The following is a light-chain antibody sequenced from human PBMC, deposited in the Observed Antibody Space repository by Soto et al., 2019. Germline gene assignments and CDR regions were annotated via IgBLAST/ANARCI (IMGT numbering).Light chain of an antibody. CDR1: SGDVGGYNY. J-gene: IGLJ1*01. CDR3: CSYAGSYTFV. Sequence: LTQPRSVSGSPGQSVTISRTGTSGDVGGYNYVSWYQQHPGKAPKLMIYDVSKRPSGVPDRFSGSKSGNTASLTISGLQAEDEADYYCCSYAGSYTFVFGTGTKVTVL. V-gene: IGLV2-11*01. CDR2: DVS.